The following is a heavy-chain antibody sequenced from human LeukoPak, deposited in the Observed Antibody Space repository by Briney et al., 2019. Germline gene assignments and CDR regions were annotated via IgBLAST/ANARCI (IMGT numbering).Heavy chain of an antibody. CDR3: TRSVVVTAIPGY. CDR1: GFTFSSYA. V-gene: IGHV3-30-3*01. CDR2: ISYDGSNK. J-gene: IGHJ4*02. D-gene: IGHD2-21*02. Sequence: GGSLRLSCAASGFTFSSYAMHWVRQAPGKGLEWVAVISYDGSNKYYADSVKGRFTISRDIAQNSLYLQMNNLRDEDTAVYYCTRSVVVTAIPGYWGQGTLVTVSS.